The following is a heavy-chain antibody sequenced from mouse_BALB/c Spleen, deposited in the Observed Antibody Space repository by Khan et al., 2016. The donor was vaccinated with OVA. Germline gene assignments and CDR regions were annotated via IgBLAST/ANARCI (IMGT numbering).Heavy chain of an antibody. D-gene: IGHD1-1*01. Sequence: VQLKESGPGLVKPSQSLSLTCTVTGYSITSGYAWNWIRQFPGNKLEWMGYISYSGGTSYNPSLKSRISITRDTSKNQFFLQLNSVTTEDTATYYCARWNYYGYYFDYWGQGTPLTVSS. J-gene: IGHJ2*01. V-gene: IGHV3-2*02. CDR2: ISYSGGT. CDR1: GYSITSGYA. CDR3: ARWNYYGYYFDY.